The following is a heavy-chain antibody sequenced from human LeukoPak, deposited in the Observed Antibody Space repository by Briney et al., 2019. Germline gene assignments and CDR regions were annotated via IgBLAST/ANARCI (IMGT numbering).Heavy chain of an antibody. CDR2: ISSSGETI. Sequence: GGPLRLSCAASGFTFSDSYMSWIRQSPGKGLEWISYISSSGETIYYADSMKGRFTISRDNAKNSLYLHINSLSAEDTAVYYCARNLPVRNDGWPLFDYWGQGTLVTVSS. V-gene: IGHV3-11*01. D-gene: IGHD1-1*01. CDR1: GFTFSDSY. CDR3: ARNLPVRNDGWPLFDY. J-gene: IGHJ4*02.